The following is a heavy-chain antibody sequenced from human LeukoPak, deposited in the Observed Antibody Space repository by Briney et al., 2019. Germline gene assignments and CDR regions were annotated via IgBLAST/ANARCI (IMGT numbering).Heavy chain of an antibody. D-gene: IGHD3-22*01. CDR3: AREPGFDSSGYLNWFDP. J-gene: IGHJ5*02. CDR2: ISYSGST. Sequence: PSETLSLTCTVTGGSISSYYWSWIRQPPGKGLEWIACISYSGSTKYNPSLKSRVTISVDTSKNQLSLKLSSVTAADTAVYYCAREPGFDSSGYLNWFDPWGQGTLVTVSS. V-gene: IGHV4-59*01. CDR1: GGSISSYY.